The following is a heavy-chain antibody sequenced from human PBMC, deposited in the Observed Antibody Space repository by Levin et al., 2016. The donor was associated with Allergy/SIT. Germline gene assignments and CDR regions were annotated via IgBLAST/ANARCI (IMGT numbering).Heavy chain of an antibody. V-gene: IGHV5-10-1*01. J-gene: IGHJ6*02. CDR1: GYSFTSYW. D-gene: IGHD3-10*01. CDR3: ARPLTMVRGVISHYYGMDV. CDR2: IDPSDSYT. Sequence: GESLKISCKGSGYSFTSYWISWVRQMPGKGLEWMGRIDPSDSYTNYSPSFQGHVTISADKSISTAYLQWSSLKASDTAMYYCARPLTMVRGVISHYYGMDVWGQGTTVTVSS.